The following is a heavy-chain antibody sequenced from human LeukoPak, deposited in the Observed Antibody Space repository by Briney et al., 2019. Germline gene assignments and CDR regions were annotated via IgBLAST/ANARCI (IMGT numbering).Heavy chain of an antibody. CDR2: INPNSGGT. V-gene: IGHV1-2*02. J-gene: IGHJ4*02. D-gene: IGHD6-19*01. Sequence: EASVKVSCKASGYIFTGYYMHWVRQAPGQGLEWMGWINPNSGGTNYAQQFQDRVTMTRDTSISSTYMELSRLKSDDTAVYYCVRDLGISGWYAPPLGYFDSWGQGTLVTVSS. CDR3: VRDLGISGWYAPPLGYFDS. CDR1: GYIFTGYY.